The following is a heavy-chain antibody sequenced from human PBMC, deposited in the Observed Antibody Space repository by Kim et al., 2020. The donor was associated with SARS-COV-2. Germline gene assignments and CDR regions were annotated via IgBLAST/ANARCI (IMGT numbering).Heavy chain of an antibody. CDR1: GFSFMSYT. J-gene: IGHJ4*02. D-gene: IGHD6-13*01. Sequence: GGSLRLSCKASGFSFMSYTMNWVRQAPGKGLEWVSSISSSGSYIYYAESVRGRFTISRDNGKNSLYLQMNTLRGEDTAVYYCARWEGIGAAGRDFWGRGTQVTVSS. CDR3: ARWEGIGAAGRDF. V-gene: IGHV3-21*01. CDR2: ISSSGSYI.